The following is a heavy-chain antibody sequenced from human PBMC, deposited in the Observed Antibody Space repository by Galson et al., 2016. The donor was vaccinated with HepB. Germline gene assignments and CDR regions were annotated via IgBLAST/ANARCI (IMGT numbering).Heavy chain of an antibody. CDR3: ATDNLAYCGADCYS. J-gene: IGHJ5*02. CDR1: GFTFSSYA. D-gene: IGHD2-21*02. Sequence: SLRLSCAASGFTFSSYAMMWVRQTPGKWLEWVSSISGSGRITYYADSVRGRFTISRDNSKSTLYLRMNSLRAEDTAVSYCATDNLAYCGADCYSWGQGTRVTVSS. V-gene: IGHV3-23*01. CDR2: ISGSGRIT.